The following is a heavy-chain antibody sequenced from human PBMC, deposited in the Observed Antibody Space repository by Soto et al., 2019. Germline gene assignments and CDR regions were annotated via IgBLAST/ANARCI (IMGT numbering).Heavy chain of an antibody. CDR2: IYYSGST. D-gene: IGHD4-17*01. CDR3: ARQGVTTVTTSAFDI. CDR1: GGSISSYY. Sequence: QVQLQESGPGLVKPSETLSLTCTVSGGSISSYYWSWIRQPPGKGLEWIGYIYYSGSTNYNPSLKSLVTISVDTSKNQFSLKLSSVTAADTAVYYCARQGVTTVTTSAFDIWGQGTMVTVSS. V-gene: IGHV4-59*08. J-gene: IGHJ3*02.